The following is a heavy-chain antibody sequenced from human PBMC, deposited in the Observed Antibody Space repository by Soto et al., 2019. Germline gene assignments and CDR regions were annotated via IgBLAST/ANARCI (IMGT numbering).Heavy chain of an antibody. CDR1: GFTVSSNY. CDR3: VASFDWLLDYFDY. D-gene: IGHD3-9*01. J-gene: IGHJ4*02. CDR2: IYSGGST. V-gene: IGHV3-53*01. Sequence: PGGSLRLSCAASGFTVSSNYMSWVRQAPGKGLEWVSVIYSGGSTYYADSVKGRFTISRDNSKNTLYLQMNSLRAEDTAVYYCVASFDWLLDYFDYWGQGTLVTVSS.